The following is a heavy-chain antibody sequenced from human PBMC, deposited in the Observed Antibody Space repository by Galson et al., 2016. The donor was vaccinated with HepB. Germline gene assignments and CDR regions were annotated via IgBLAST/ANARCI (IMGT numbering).Heavy chain of an antibody. CDR2: ISQGGTT. CDR3: ARGKGRKGATSYRYWYYDV. CDR1: GGSFSGYF. J-gene: IGHJ2*01. V-gene: IGHV4-34*01. Sequence: SETLSLTCAVNGGSFSGYFWGWIRQSPGKGLEWIGEISQGGTTNYNPSLKSRFILLVDTSKNQFSLEVTSVTAADTAVYFCARGKGRKGATSYRYWYYDVWGRGAPVTVSS. D-gene: IGHD2-21*01.